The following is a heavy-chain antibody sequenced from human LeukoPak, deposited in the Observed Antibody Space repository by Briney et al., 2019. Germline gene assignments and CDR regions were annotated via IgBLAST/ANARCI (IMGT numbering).Heavy chain of an antibody. Sequence: GGSLRLSCAPSGFTFSSYSMNWVRQAPGKGLEWVSYISSGSTTIYYADSVKGRFTISRDNAKNSLYLQMSSLRAEDTAVYYCARDVEQWLVRVYYFDCWGQGTLVTVSS. CDR2: ISSGSTTI. J-gene: IGHJ4*02. V-gene: IGHV3-48*01. CDR1: GFTFSSYS. CDR3: ARDVEQWLVRVYYFDC. D-gene: IGHD6-19*01.